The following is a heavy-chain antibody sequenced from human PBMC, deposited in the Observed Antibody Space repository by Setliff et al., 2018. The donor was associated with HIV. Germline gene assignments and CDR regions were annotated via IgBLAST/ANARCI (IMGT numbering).Heavy chain of an antibody. CDR2: IFRSGTT. D-gene: IGHD3-10*01. V-gene: IGHV4-4*07. J-gene: IGHJ5*02. CDR1: GGSFGDYH. CDR3: ARDRHYSGLGSYGP. Sequence: SETLSLTCTLSGGSFGDYHWSWIRQPAGRGLEWIGRIFRSGTTDYKFSLKSRVTIAIDTSRNQFSLRLTSVTAEDTAVYYCARDRHYSGLGSYGPWGPGTLVTVSS.